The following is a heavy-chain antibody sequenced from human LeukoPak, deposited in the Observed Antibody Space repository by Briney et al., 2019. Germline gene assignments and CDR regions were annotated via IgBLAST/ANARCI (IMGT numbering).Heavy chain of an antibody. J-gene: IGHJ5*02. CDR1: GGTFSSYA. Sequence: GASVKVSCKASGGTFSSYAISWVRQAPGQGLEWMGRIIPILGIANYAQKLQGRVTITADKSTSTAYMELSSLRSEDTAVYYCARDGSEYQLDNWFDPWGQGTLVTVSS. CDR2: IIPILGIA. D-gene: IGHD2-2*01. CDR3: ARDGSEYQLDNWFDP. V-gene: IGHV1-69*04.